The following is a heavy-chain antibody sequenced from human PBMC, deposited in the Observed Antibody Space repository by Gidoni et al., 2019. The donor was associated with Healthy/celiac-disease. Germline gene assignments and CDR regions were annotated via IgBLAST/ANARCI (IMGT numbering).Heavy chain of an antibody. CDR1: GGTFSSYA. V-gene: IGHV1-69*01. CDR3: ARVLSTRDHYYGSGSYPIPPYYYYGMDV. CDR2: IIPIFGTA. J-gene: IGHJ6*02. D-gene: IGHD3-10*01. Sequence: QVQLVQSGAEVKKPGSSVKVSCKASGGTFSSYAISWARQAPGQGLEWMGGIIPIFGTANYAQKFQGRVTITADESTSTAYMELSSLRSEDTAVYYCARVLSTRDHYYGSGSYPIPPYYYYGMDVWGQGTTVTVSS.